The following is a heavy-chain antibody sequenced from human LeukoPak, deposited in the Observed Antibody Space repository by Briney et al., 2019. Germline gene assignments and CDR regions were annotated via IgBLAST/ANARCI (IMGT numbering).Heavy chain of an antibody. D-gene: IGHD2-2*02. Sequence: GGSLRLSCAASGFTFSSYWMSWVRQAPGKGLEWVSYISSSSSTIYYADSVKGRFTIFRDNAKNSLYLQMNSLRDEDTAVYYCARDVPDIVVVPAAIGQFDYWGQGTLVTVSS. CDR3: ARDVPDIVVVPAAIGQFDY. CDR1: GFTFSSYW. CDR2: ISSSSSTI. J-gene: IGHJ4*02. V-gene: IGHV3-48*02.